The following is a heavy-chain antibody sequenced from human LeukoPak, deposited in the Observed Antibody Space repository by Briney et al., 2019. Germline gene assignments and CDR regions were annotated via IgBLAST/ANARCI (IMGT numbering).Heavy chain of an antibody. CDR1: GFTFSSYA. CDR2: ISGSGGST. CDR3: AKDPTYYDFWSGYNYFDY. Sequence: GGSLRLSCAASGFTFSSYAMSWVRQAPGKGLEWVSAISGSGGSTYYADSVKGRFTISRDNSKSTLYLQMNSLRAEDTAVYYCAKDPTYYDFWSGYNYFDYWGQGTLVTVSS. D-gene: IGHD3-3*01. J-gene: IGHJ4*02. V-gene: IGHV3-23*01.